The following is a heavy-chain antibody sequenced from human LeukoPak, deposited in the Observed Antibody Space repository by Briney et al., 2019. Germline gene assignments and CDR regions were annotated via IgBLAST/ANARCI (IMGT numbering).Heavy chain of an antibody. V-gene: IGHV1-2*02. CDR1: GYTFTGYC. CDR3: ARGFVVVPAAIPLQLWWY. Sequence: ASMKVSCKASGYTFTGYCMHWVRQAPGQGLEWMGWINPNIGGTNYAQKFQGRVTMTRDTSISTAYMELSRVRSDDTAVYYCARGFVVVPAAIPLQLWWYWGQGTLVTVSS. CDR2: INPNIGGT. J-gene: IGHJ4*02. D-gene: IGHD2-2*01.